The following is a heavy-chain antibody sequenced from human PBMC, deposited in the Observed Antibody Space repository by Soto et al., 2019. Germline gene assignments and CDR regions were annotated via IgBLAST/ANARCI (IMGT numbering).Heavy chain of an antibody. D-gene: IGHD2-15*01. V-gene: IGHV1-2*02. CDR3: AREGIFRRVYCSGGSCHTSIYYYYGMDV. J-gene: IGHJ6*02. CDR1: GYTFTGYY. Sequence: GASVKVSCKASGYTFTGYYMHWVRQAPGQGLEWMGWINPNSGGTNYAQKFQGRVTMTRDTSISTAYMELSRLRSDDTAVYYCAREGIFRRVYCSGGSCHTSIYYYYGMDVWGQGTTVTVSS. CDR2: INPNSGGT.